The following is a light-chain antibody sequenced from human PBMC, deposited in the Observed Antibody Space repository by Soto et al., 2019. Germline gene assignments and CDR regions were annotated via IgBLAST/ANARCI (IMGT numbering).Light chain of an antibody. Sequence: QSVLTQPASVSGSPGQSITISCTGTSSDVESNNLVSWYQQHPGKAPKLMIYEVSKRPSGVSNRFSGSKSGNTASLTISGLQAEDEADYYCCSYAGSSTPYVFGTGTKVTVL. CDR1: SSDVESNNL. V-gene: IGLV2-23*02. J-gene: IGLJ1*01. CDR2: EVS. CDR3: CSYAGSSTPYV.